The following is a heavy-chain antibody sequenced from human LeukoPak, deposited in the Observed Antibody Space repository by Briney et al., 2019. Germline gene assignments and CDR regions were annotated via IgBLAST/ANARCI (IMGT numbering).Heavy chain of an antibody. CDR3: ARGRFYSYTCCFDY. CDR2: ISSSGNTI. Sequence: PGRSPSLSCAASGFTFNTYEMNWVRQCPGKGLEWVSYISSSGNTIYYTDSVKGRFSISRNNAKNSLYLQMDSLKAEDTAVYYCARGRFYSYTCCFDYWGQGTLVTVSS. CDR1: GFTFNTYE. J-gene: IGHJ4*02. V-gene: IGHV3-48*03. D-gene: IGHD5-18*01.